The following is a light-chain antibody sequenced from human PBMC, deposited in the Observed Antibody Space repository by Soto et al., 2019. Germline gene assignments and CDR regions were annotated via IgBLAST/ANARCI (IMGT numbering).Light chain of an antibody. J-gene: IGKJ1*01. CDR3: VQRSTWPWT. Sequence: EIVLTQSPATLSLSPGERATLSCRASQSVSSYLAWYQHKFGQAPRLLFYDTSNRAAGTPARFGSSGSGTDFPLTISSLEPEDFAVYYCVQRSTWPWTVGQGTKVGIK. CDR1: QSVSSY. CDR2: DTS. V-gene: IGKV3-11*01.